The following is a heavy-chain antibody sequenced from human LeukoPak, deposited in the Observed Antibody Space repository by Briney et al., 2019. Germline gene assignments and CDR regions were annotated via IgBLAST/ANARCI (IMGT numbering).Heavy chain of an antibody. CDR2: FDPEDGET. J-gene: IGHJ4*02. Sequence: ASVKVSCKVSGYTLTELSMHWVRQAPGKGLEWMGGFDPEDGETIYAQKFQGRVTMTKDTSTDTAYMELSSLRSEDTAVYYCATVHLQLGAKYYFDYWGQGTLVTVSS. CDR3: ATVHLQLGAKYYFDY. CDR1: GYTLTELS. D-gene: IGHD1-1*01. V-gene: IGHV1-24*01.